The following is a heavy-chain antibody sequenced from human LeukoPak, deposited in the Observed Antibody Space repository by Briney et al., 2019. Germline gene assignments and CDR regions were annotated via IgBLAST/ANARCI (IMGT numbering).Heavy chain of an antibody. CDR1: GFTFSSHA. J-gene: IGHJ4*02. V-gene: IGHV3-23*01. Sequence: GGSPRLSCAASGFTFSSHAMSWVRQAPGKGLEWVSAISGSGGSTYYADSVKGRFTISRDNSKNTLYLQMNSLRAEDTAVYYCAKIFDYGDPIDYWGQGTLVTVSS. CDR2: ISGSGGST. D-gene: IGHD4-17*01. CDR3: AKIFDYGDPIDY.